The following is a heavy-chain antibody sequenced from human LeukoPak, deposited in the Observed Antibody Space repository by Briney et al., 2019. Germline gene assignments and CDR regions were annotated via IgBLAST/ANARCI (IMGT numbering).Heavy chain of an antibody. J-gene: IGHJ4*02. Sequence: PGGSLRLSCAASGFTFSSYAMRWLRQAPEKGLEWVSAISASGADTYYADSVKGRFTISRDNSKNTLYLQMNSLRAEDTAVYYCANEGYFGSGSVDYWGQGTLVTVSS. CDR3: ANEGYFGSGSVDY. D-gene: IGHD3-10*01. CDR1: GFTFSSYA. V-gene: IGHV3-23*01. CDR2: ISASGADT.